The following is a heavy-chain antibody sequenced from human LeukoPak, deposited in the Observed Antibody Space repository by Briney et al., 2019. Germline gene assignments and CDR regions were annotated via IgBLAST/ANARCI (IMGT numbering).Heavy chain of an antibody. Sequence: GGSLRLSCAASGFTFSGSAMHWVRQASGKGLEWVGRIRSKANSYATAYAASVKGRFTISRDDSKNTAYLQMNSLKTEDTAVYYCTRPSCSGGSCYPWDYWGQGTLVTVSS. V-gene: IGHV3-73*01. CDR2: IRSKANSYAT. D-gene: IGHD2-15*01. CDR1: GFTFSGSA. J-gene: IGHJ4*02. CDR3: TRPSCSGGSCYPWDY.